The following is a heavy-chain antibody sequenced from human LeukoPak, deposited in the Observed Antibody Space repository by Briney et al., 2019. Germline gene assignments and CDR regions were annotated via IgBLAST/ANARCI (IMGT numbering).Heavy chain of an antibody. V-gene: IGHV1-18*01. D-gene: IGHD3-3*01. CDR3: ARGGVTIFGVVPYYYYYMDV. Sequence: ASVKVSCKASGYTFTSYGISWVRQAPGQGLEWMGWISAYNGNTNYAQKLQGRVTMTTDTSTSTAYMELRSLRSDDTAVYYCARGGVTIFGVVPYYYYYMDVWGKGTTVTASS. J-gene: IGHJ6*03. CDR1: GYTFTSYG. CDR2: ISAYNGNT.